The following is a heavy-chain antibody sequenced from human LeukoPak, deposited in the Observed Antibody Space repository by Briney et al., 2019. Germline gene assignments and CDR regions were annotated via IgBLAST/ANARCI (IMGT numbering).Heavy chain of an antibody. D-gene: IGHD1-26*01. V-gene: IGHV3-49*04. CDR1: GFTLSNYW. Sequence: GGSLRLSCAASGFTLSNYWMSWVRRAPGKGLEWVGFTKNKTNRGTTEYAASVKGRSTISRDDSKSIAYLQMNSLKTEDTAVYYYTRAVRSGSYLVGRYYYYYYYMDVWGKGTTVTISS. CDR3: TRAVRSGSYLVGRYYYYYYYMDV. J-gene: IGHJ6*03. CDR2: TKNKTNRGTT.